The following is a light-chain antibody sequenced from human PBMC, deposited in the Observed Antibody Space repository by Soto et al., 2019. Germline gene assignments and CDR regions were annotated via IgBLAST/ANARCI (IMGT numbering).Light chain of an antibody. J-gene: IGLJ1*01. V-gene: IGLV2-11*01. Sequence: QSALTQPRSVSGSPGQSVTISCTGTXSDVGGYNYVSWYQQHPGKAPKLMIYDVSKRPSGVPDRFSGSKSGNTASLTISGLQAEDEADYYCCSYAGSSYVFGTGTKLTVL. CDR2: DVS. CDR1: XSDVGGYNY. CDR3: CSYAGSSYV.